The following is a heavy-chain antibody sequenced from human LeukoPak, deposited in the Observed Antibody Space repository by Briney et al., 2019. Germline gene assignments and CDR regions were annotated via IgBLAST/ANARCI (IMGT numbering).Heavy chain of an antibody. Sequence: KPSETLSLTCAVYGGSFSGYYWSWIRQPPGKGLEWIGEINHSGSTNYNPSLKSRVTISVDTSKNQFSLKLSSVTAADTAVYYCARVDSTVGVIDYWGQGTLVTVSS. V-gene: IGHV4-34*01. CDR1: GGSFSGYY. D-gene: IGHD1-26*01. CDR2: INHSGST. J-gene: IGHJ4*02. CDR3: ARVDSTVGVIDY.